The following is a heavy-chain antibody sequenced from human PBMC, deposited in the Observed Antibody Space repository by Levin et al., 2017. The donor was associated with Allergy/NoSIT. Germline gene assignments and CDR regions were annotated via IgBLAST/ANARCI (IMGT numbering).Heavy chain of an antibody. D-gene: IGHD3-10*01. CDR1: GGSISSSDYY. J-gene: IGHJ4*02. CDR3: ARGVVWFGELSFGY. V-gene: IGHV4-30-4*08. Sequence: SETLSLTCTVSGGSISSSDYYWGWIRQSPGKGLEWIGYIYYSGSTYYNPSLKSRVTISVDTSKNQFSLKLSSVTAADTAVYYCARGVVWFGELSFGYWGQGTLVTVSS. CDR2: IYYSGST.